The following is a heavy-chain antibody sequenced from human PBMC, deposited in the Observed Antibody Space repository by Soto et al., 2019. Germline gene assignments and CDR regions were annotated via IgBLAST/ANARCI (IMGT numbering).Heavy chain of an antibody. D-gene: IGHD1-26*01. CDR3: ARVSGSYPWFDP. J-gene: IGHJ5*02. V-gene: IGHV1-18*01. CDR2: ISAFYGNT. CDR1: GYTFTNYG. Sequence: ASVKVSCKASGYTFTNYGIRWVRQAPGQGLEWVGWISAFYGNTKYAQNFLGRVTMTTETSTSTAYMELRSLRSDDTAVYYCARVSGSYPWFDPWGQGTLVTVSS.